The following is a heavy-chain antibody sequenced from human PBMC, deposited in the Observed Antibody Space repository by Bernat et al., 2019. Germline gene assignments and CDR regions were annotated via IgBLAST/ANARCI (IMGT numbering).Heavy chain of an antibody. CDR3: ASWGKGWFGEPYDY. D-gene: IGHD3-10*01. J-gene: IGHJ4*02. Sequence: QVQLQESGPALMKPSETLSLTCTVSGGSISSSSYYWGWIRQPPGKGLEWIGSIYYSGSTYYNPSLKSRVTISVDTSKNQFSLKLSSVTAADTAVYYCASWGKGWFGEPYDYWGQGTLVTVSS. V-gene: IGHV4-39*01. CDR1: GGSISSSSYY. CDR2: IYYSGST.